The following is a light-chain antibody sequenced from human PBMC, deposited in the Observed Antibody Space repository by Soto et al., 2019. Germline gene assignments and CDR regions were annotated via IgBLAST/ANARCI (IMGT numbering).Light chain of an antibody. J-gene: IGKJ2*01. CDR3: QQYDNLPPYT. Sequence: DIQMTQSPSSLSASVGDTVTITCQASRDISVYLNWYQQKPGKAPKLLVFDASNLQTGVPSRFSGSGSGTHFPFTISSLQTEDVATYYCQQYDNLPPYTFGQGTRLEI. CDR2: DAS. CDR1: RDISVY. V-gene: IGKV1-33*01.